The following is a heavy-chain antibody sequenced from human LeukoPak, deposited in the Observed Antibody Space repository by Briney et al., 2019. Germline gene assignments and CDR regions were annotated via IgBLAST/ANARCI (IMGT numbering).Heavy chain of an antibody. CDR1: GFTFSSYA. J-gene: IGHJ4*02. CDR2: ISGSGGST. CDR3: AKDYAVGSIDY. Sequence: GGSLRLSCAASGFTFSSYAMSWVRQAPGKGLEWVSAISGSGGSTYYADSVKGRFTISRDNSKNTVSLQMESLGAEDTALYYCAKDYAVGSIDYWGQGTLVTVSS. V-gene: IGHV3-23*01. D-gene: IGHD3-16*01.